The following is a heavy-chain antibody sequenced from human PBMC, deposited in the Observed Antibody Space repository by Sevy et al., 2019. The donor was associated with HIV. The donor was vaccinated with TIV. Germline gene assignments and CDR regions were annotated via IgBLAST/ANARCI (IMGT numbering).Heavy chain of an antibody. CDR3: TKSSRGDYGGNYYYGLDV. J-gene: IGHJ6*02. V-gene: IGHV3-9*01. CDR2: ISWNSGSI. CDR1: GFRFDDFA. D-gene: IGHD4-17*01. Sequence: GGSLRLSCAASGFRFDDFAMHWVRQAPGTGLEWVSGISWNSGSIGYVDSVKGRFTVSRDNAKNSLYLQMNSLRTEDTALYYCTKSSRGDYGGNYYYGLDVWGQRTTVTVSS.